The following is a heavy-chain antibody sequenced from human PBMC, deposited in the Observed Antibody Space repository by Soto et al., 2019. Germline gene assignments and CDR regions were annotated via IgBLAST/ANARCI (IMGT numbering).Heavy chain of an antibody. CDR2: IYYSGST. J-gene: IGHJ6*01. CDR3: RRNRRYRTDV. V-gene: IGHV4-59*08. Sequence: SETLSLTCTGSGGSISSYYWSWIRQPPGKGLEWIGYIYYSGSTNYNPSLKSRVTISVDTSKNQFSLNLISVTAADTAVYYCRRNRRYRTDVSGQGTTVPVSS. CDR1: GGSISSYY.